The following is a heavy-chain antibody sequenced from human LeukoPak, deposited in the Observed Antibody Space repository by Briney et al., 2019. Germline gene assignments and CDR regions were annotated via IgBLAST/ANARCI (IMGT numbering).Heavy chain of an antibody. CDR1: GFTFSGSA. CDR3: TRPKIVGAPQDVYYYYYYMDV. V-gene: IGHV3-73*01. J-gene: IGHJ6*03. Sequence: GGSLRLSCAASGFTFSGSAMHRVRQASGKGLEWVGRIRSKANSYATAYAASVKGRFTISRDDSKNTAYLQMNSLKTEDTAVYYCTRPKIVGAPQDVYYYYYYMDVWGKGTTVTVSS. CDR2: IRSKANSYAT. D-gene: IGHD1-26*01.